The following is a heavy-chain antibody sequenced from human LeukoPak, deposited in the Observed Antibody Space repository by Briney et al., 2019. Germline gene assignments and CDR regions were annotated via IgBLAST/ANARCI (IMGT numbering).Heavy chain of an antibody. J-gene: IGHJ6*03. CDR2: ISSSSSYI. CDR3: ARDPGYGDYRGPFYYYYYMDV. V-gene: IGHV3-21*01. D-gene: IGHD4-17*01. CDR1: GFTFSSYS. Sequence: PGGSLRLSCAASGFTFSSYSMNWVRQAPGKGLEWVSSISSSSSYIYYADSVKGRFTISRDNAKNSLYLQMNSLRAEDTAVYYCARDPGYGDYRGPFYYYYYMDVWGKGTTVTVSS.